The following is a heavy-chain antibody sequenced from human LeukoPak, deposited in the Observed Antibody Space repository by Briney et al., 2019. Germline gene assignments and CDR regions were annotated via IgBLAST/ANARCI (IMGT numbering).Heavy chain of an antibody. CDR3: TRHPSYYYDSGGYQSEGY. CDR2: IRSKANSYAS. D-gene: IGHD3-22*01. Sequence: GGSLRLFCAASGLTFSGSAMHWVRQASGKGLEGVVRIRSKANSYASAYAASVKGRFTISRDDSKNTAYLQMNSLKTEDTAVYYCTRHPSYYYDSGGYQSEGYWGQGTLVTVSS. V-gene: IGHV3-73*01. J-gene: IGHJ4*02. CDR1: GLTFSGSA.